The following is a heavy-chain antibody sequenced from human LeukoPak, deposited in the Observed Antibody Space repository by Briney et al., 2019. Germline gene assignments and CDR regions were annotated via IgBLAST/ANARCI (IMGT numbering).Heavy chain of an antibody. V-gene: IGHV1-69*13. Sequence: SVKVSCRASGGTFSSYAISWVRQAPGQGLEWMGGIIPIFGTANYAQKFQGRVTITADESTSTAYMELSSLRSEDTAVYYCAREGYCSSTSCPDAFDIWGQGTMVTVSS. D-gene: IGHD2-2*01. CDR2: IIPIFGTA. CDR1: GGTFSSYA. J-gene: IGHJ3*02. CDR3: AREGYCSSTSCPDAFDI.